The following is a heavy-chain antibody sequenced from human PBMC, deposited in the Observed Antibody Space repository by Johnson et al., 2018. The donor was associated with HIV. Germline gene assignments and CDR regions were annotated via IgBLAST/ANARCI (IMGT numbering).Heavy chain of an antibody. CDR1: GFTVSSNY. CDR3: ARGGSRTTIFGVDINMGAFDI. CDR2: IYSGGST. Sequence: MMLVESGGGLVKPGGSLRLSCAASGFTVSSNYMSWVRQAPGKGLEWVSVIYSGGSTYYAGSLKGRVTISREDAKNSLYLQMNSLRAGDTAVYYCARGGSRTTIFGVDINMGAFDIWGQGTMVTVSS. J-gene: IGHJ3*02. V-gene: IGHV3-66*01. D-gene: IGHD3-3*01.